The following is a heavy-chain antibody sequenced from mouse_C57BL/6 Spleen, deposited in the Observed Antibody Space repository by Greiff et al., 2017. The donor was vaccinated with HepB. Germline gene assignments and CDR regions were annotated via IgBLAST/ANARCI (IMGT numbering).Heavy chain of an antibody. CDR3: ARYYDSDGAMDY. Sequence: EVKVEESGGGLVQPGGSLSLSCAASGFTFTDYYMSWVRQPPGKALEWLGFIRNKANGYTTEYSASVKGRFTISRDNSQIILYLQMNALRAEDSATYYCARYYDSDGAMDYWGQGTSVTVSS. CDR1: GFTFTDYY. CDR2: IRNKANGYTT. J-gene: IGHJ4*01. D-gene: IGHD2-4*01. V-gene: IGHV7-3*01.